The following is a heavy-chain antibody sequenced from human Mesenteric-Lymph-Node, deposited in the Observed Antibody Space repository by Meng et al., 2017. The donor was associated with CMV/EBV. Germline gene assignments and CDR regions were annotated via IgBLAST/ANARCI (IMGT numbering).Heavy chain of an antibody. Sequence: WVRQAPGQGLEWMGWIRTYNSNTFPAQKFRDRVTMTTDTPTNTAYMELTSLSSDDTAIYYCARDVGYSGYCSSTACHVPDFSYGLDVWGQGPTVTVSS. J-gene: IGHJ6*02. CDR2: IRTYNSNT. V-gene: IGHV1-18*01. D-gene: IGHD2-2*01. CDR3: ARDVGYSGYCSSTACHVPDFSYGLDV.